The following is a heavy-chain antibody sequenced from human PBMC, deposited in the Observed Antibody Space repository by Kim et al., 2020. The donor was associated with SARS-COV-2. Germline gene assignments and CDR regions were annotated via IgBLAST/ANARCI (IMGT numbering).Heavy chain of an antibody. Sequence: GGSLRLSCAASGFTFSNYAMSWVRQAPGKGLEWVSAISGSGGSTYYADSVTGRFTISRDNSKNTLYLQMNSLRAEDTAVYYCAKAIAAAGYWVFDYWGQGTLVTVSS. V-gene: IGHV3-23*01. J-gene: IGHJ4*02. CDR3: AKAIAAAGYWVFDY. CDR1: GFTFSNYA. CDR2: ISGSGGST. D-gene: IGHD6-13*01.